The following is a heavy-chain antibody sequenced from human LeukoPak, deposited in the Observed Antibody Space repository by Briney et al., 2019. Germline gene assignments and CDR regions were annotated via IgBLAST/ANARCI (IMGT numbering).Heavy chain of an antibody. J-gene: IGHJ4*02. CDR2: FCYSERT. CDR1: GGSISNSNYC. CDR3: ATGGGMAVSHI. D-gene: IGHD6-19*01. V-gene: IGHV4-39*01. Sequence: TSETLSLTCTVSGGSISNSNYCWGWIRQSPGKGLEWIGSFCYSERTHYNPSLKSRITISVDTSKNQFSLKLRFVTAADTAVYFCATGGGMAVSHIWGQGTLVTVSS.